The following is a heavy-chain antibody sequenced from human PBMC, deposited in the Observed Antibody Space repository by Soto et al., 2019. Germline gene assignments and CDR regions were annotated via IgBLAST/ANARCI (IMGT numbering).Heavy chain of an antibody. V-gene: IGHV1-18*04. CDR2: ISAYNGNT. CDR1: GYTFTSYS. J-gene: IGHJ6*02. Sequence: ASVNVSCKSSGYTFTSYSSSWGRQAPGQGLECMGWISAYNGNTNYAQKLQGRVTMTTDTSTSTAYMELRSLRSDDTAVYYCARVLVPAALSPYYYYYYGMDVWGQGTTVTVSS. CDR3: ARVLVPAALSPYYYYYYGMDV. D-gene: IGHD2-2*01.